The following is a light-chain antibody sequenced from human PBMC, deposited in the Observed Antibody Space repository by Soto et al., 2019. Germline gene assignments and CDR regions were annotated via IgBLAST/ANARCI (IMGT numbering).Light chain of an antibody. CDR1: QSVSSGY. CDR2: SAS. CDR3: QRYGDSPYT. J-gene: IGKJ2*01. Sequence: EIALTQSPGTLSSSPGEGATLSCRASQSVSSGYLAWYQQKPRQTPRLLIYSASSRATGIPDRLSRSGPETDLSLCISRLEPEEFAEYYCQRYGDSPYTFGEGTKVEIK. V-gene: IGKV3-20*01.